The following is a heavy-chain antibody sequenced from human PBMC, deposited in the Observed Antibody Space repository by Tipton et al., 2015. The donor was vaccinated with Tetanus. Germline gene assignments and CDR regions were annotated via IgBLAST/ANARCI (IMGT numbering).Heavy chain of an antibody. V-gene: IGHV4-39*02. CDR3: AIFYYDTGGFYPLWDY. CDR2: IYSNGTA. J-gene: IGHJ4*02. Sequence: LTCTVSGGSISTTSYLWGWVRQPPEKGLQWIATIYSNGTAYYNSSVKSRGSISIDTSKNLCSLKLSSVTAADTAVYYCAIFYYDTGGFYPLWDYWGQGRRVIVSS. D-gene: IGHD3-22*01. CDR1: GGSISTTSYL.